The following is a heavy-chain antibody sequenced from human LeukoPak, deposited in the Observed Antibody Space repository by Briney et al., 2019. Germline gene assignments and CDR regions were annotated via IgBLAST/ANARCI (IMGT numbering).Heavy chain of an antibody. CDR1: GFTFCSYW. V-gene: IGHV3-74*01. CDR3: ARDQGDSSGYYYSPLDY. Sequence: PGGSLRPSSAASGFTFCSYWMHGGRHAPAERLVWGSRINSAGSSKSYADSVKGRFIICRDNTKKTLYMKMNSLRAEDTAVYYCARDQGDSSGYYYSPLDYWGQGTLVTVSS. D-gene: IGHD3-22*01. CDR2: INSAGSSK. J-gene: IGHJ4*02.